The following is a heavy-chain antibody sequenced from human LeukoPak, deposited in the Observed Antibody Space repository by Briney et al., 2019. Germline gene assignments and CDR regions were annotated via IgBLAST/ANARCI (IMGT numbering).Heavy chain of an antibody. Sequence: SQTLSLTCTVSGGSISSGSYYWSWIRQPAGKGLEWIGRIYTSGSTIYNPSLKSRVTISVDTSKNQFSLKLSSVTAADTAVYYCARHSPRHSSGLYYFDYWGQGTLVTVSS. J-gene: IGHJ4*02. CDR1: GGSISSGSYY. CDR3: ARHSPRHSSGLYYFDY. V-gene: IGHV4-61*02. CDR2: IYTSGST. D-gene: IGHD3-22*01.